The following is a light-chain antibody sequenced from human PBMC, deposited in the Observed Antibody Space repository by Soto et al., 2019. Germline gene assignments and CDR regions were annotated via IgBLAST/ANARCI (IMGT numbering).Light chain of an antibody. J-gene: IGKJ4*01. CDR3: QQYGDLPLT. CDR1: QGIGNY. V-gene: IGKV1-33*01. CDR2: DAS. Sequence: DIQMTQSPSSLSASVGDRVTITCQASQGIGNYLTWYQQRLGKAPKLLIYDASTLETRVPSRFSGSGSGTDFTFTISSLQPEDFETYFCQQYGDLPLTFGGGTKVEI.